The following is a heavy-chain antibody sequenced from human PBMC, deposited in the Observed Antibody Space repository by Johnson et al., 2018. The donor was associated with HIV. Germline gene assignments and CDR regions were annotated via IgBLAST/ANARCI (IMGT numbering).Heavy chain of an antibody. V-gene: IGHV3-20*04. D-gene: IGHD2-2*01. Sequence: VQLVESGGNVVRPGGSLRLSCAASGFTFDDYDMSWVRQAPGKGLEWVSGINWNGGSTGYADSVKGRFTISRDNAKNSLYLQMNSLRAEDTAVYYCARNGLIPAAKGVAFDIWGHGTTVTVSS. CDR1: GFTFDDYD. J-gene: IGHJ3*02. CDR3: ARNGLIPAAKGVAFDI. CDR2: INWNGGST.